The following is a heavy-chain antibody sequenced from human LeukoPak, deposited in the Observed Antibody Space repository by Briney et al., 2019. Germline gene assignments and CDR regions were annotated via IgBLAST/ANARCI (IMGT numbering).Heavy chain of an antibody. Sequence: PGGSLRLSCAASGFTFSSYAMSWVRQAPGKGLEGFSDLSGSGGSTYYAASVKGRFTISRDNSKNTLYMNMNSLRAEDTAVYYCAKETDQYYYDSAFDYWGQGALVTVSS. CDR3: AKETDQYYYDSAFDY. CDR1: GFTFSSYA. CDR2: LSGSGGST. J-gene: IGHJ4*02. V-gene: IGHV3-23*01. D-gene: IGHD3-22*01.